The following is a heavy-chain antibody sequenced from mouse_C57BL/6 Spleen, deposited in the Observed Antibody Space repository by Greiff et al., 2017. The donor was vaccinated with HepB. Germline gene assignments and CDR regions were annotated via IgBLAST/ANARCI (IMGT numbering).Heavy chain of an antibody. J-gene: IGHJ3*01. CDR3: AKFHYGSSYPDWIAY. CDR1: GYTFTSYW. CDR2: IDPSDSYT. Sequence: QVQLQQSGAELVMPGASVKLSCKASGYTFTSYWMHWVKQRPGQGLEWIGEIDPSDSYTNYNQKFKGKSTLTVDKSSSTAYMQLSSLTSEDSAVYYCAKFHYGSSYPDWIAYWGQGTLVTVSA. V-gene: IGHV1-69*01. D-gene: IGHD1-1*01.